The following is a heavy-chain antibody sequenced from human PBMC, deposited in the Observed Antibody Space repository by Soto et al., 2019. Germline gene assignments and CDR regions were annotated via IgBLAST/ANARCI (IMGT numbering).Heavy chain of an antibody. Sequence: GGSVRLSWGASGFNFRSYSMNWVRQAPGKGLEWVSSISTSSSYKYYAGTVKGRFTISRDNANNSLYLQMSSLRAEDTAVYYCAGGTNYYDSSGVWGQGTLVTVSS. V-gene: IGHV3-21*01. CDR3: AGGTNYYDSSGV. D-gene: IGHD3-22*01. J-gene: IGHJ4*02. CDR1: GFNFRSYS. CDR2: ISTSSSYK.